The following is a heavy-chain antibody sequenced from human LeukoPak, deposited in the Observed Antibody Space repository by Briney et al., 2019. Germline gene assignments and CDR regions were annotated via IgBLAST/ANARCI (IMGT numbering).Heavy chain of an antibody. CDR2: ISSSGDVT. Sequence: GGSLRLSCAASGFTFSTYAMSWVRQAPRKGLEWVSAISSSGDVTYYAGSVKGRFTISRDNSKNTLYLQMDNLRAEDTAVYYCAKDRPNYYGSNGHYYRRDGDSWGQGTLVTVSS. V-gene: IGHV3-23*01. J-gene: IGHJ5*01. CDR1: GFTFSTYA. D-gene: IGHD3-22*01. CDR3: AKDRPNYYGSNGHYYRRDGDS.